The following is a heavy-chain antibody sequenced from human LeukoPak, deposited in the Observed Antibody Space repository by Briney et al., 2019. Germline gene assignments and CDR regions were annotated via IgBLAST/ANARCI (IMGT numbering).Heavy chain of an antibody. CDR3: ATIYCSSTSCSIFHPLDY. V-gene: IGHV1-24*01. CDR2: FDPEDGET. D-gene: IGHD2-2*01. J-gene: IGHJ4*02. CDR1: GYSITEVS. Sequence: ASVKVSCRVSGYSITEVSMHWVRQAPGKGLEWMGGFDPEDGETIYAQKFQGRVTMTEDTSTDTAYMELSSLRSEDTAVYYCATIYCSSTSCSIFHPLDYWGQGTLVTVSS.